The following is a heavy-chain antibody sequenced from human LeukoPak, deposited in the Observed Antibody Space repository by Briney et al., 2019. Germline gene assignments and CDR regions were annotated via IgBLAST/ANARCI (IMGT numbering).Heavy chain of an antibody. CDR2: RTNT. Sequence: RTNTYSADSVKGRFTISRDNSKNTLYLQMNSLRAEDTAVYYCASDGVERKGVVGVRAFDIWGQGTMVTVSS. V-gene: IGHV3-30-3*01. J-gene: IGHJ3*02. D-gene: IGHD2-15*01. CDR3: ASDGVERKGVVGVRAFDI.